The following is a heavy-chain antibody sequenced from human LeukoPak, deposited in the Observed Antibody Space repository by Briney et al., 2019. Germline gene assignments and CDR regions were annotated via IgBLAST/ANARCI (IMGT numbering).Heavy chain of an antibody. CDR3: AGTMIVVVVNAFDI. V-gene: IGHV3-30-3*01. CDR1: GFTFSSYA. D-gene: IGHD3-22*01. J-gene: IGHJ3*02. CDR2: ISYDGSNK. Sequence: GRSLRLSCAASGFTFSSYAMHWVRQAPGKGLEWVAVISYDGSNKYYADSVKGRFTISRDNSKNTLYLQMNSLRAEDTAVYYCAGTMIVVVVNAFDIWGQGTMVTVSS.